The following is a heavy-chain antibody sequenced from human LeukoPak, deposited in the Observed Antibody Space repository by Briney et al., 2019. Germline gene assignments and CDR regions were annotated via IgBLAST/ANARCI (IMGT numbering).Heavy chain of an antibody. Sequence: PSETLSVICAVYGASFSVHHWSWIRQPPGKGLEWIGGINHSGSTNYNPSLKSRVTISVDTSKNQFSLKLSSVTAADTAVYYCARGGPAYCSSTSCYTPTGYWGQGTLVTVSS. CDR1: GASFSVHH. CDR2: INHSGST. CDR3: ARGGPAYCSSTSCYTPTGY. V-gene: IGHV4-34*01. J-gene: IGHJ4*02. D-gene: IGHD2-2*02.